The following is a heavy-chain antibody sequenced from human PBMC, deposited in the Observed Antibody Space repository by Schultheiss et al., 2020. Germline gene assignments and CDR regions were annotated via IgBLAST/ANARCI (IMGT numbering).Heavy chain of an antibody. V-gene: IGHV3-33*08. CDR3: ARVYFQHGTNMVRGVSSFFNSYCGLDL. J-gene: IGHJ6*02. CDR2: IWYDGSNK. Sequence: GGSLRLSCAASGFTFSSYAMSWVRQAPGKGLEWVALIWYDGSNKYYADSVQGRFTISRDNAKNSLYLQMHSLRDEDTAVYYCARVYFQHGTNMVRGVSSFFNSYCGLDLWGQGTTVTVSS. CDR1: GFTFSSYA. D-gene: IGHD3-10*01.